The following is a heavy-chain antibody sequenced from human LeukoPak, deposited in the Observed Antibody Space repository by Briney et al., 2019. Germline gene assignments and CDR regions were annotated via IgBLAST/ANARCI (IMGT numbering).Heavy chain of an antibody. CDR1: GGSIKSNNW. V-gene: IGHV4-4*02. D-gene: IGHD6-19*01. CDR3: ARQGSSDPVSFDP. J-gene: IGHJ5*02. CDR2: IYHSGST. Sequence: PSGTLSLTCAVSGGSIKSNNWWSWVRQPPGKGLEWIGEIYHSGSTNYNPSLESRVTVSVDKSKNQFSLDLSSVTAADTAVYYCARQGSSDPVSFDPWGQGTLVTVSS.